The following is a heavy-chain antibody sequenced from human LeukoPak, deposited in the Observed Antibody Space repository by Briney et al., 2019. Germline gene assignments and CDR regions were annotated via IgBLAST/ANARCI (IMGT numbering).Heavy chain of an antibody. D-gene: IGHD3-22*01. CDR1: GFTFSSYG. J-gene: IGHJ4*02. V-gene: IGHV3-21*04. CDR2: ISSSSSYI. Sequence: GGSLRLSCAASGFTFSSYGMNWVRQAPGKGLEWVSFISSSSSYIYYADSVKGRFTISRDNAKNSLYLQMNSLRAEDTAVYYCARDLRSSSYYAFDYWGQGTLVTVSS. CDR3: ARDLRSSSYYAFDY.